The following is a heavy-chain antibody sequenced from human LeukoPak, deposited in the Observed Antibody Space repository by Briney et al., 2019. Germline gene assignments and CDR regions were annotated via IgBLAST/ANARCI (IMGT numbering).Heavy chain of an antibody. D-gene: IGHD5-12*01. CDR3: VRQYSGYESLYFDS. J-gene: IGHJ4*02. CDR2: INTNTGTP. CDR1: GYTSSSYT. Sequence: ASVKVSCKASGYTSSSYTLSWLRQAPGQGLEWMGWINTNTGTPTYAQGFTGRFVFSLDSSVSTAYLQISSLKAEDIAVYYCVRQYSGYESLYFDSWGQGTLVTVSS. V-gene: IGHV7-4-1*02.